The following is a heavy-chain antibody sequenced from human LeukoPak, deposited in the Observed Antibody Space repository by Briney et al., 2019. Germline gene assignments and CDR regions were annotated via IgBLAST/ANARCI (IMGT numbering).Heavy chain of an antibody. CDR1: GGSISSSSYY. CDR3: ARENLSITGTTGYFDY. D-gene: IGHD1-7*01. CDR2: IYYSGST. Sequence: SETLSLTCTVSGGSISSSSYYWGWIRQPPGKGLEWIGSIYYSGSTYYNPSLKSRVTISVDTSKNQFSLKLSSVTAADTAVYYCARENLSITGTTGYFDYWGQGTLVTVSS. V-gene: IGHV4-39*07. J-gene: IGHJ4*02.